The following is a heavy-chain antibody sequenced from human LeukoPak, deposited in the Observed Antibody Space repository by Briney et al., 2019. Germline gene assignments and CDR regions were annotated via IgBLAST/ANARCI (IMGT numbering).Heavy chain of an antibody. D-gene: IGHD3-22*01. J-gene: IGHJ4*02. CDR1: GGSISSGGYY. CDR3: ARVARYYYDSSGPLDY. CDR2: IYYSGST. Sequence: SETLSLTCTVSGGSISSGGYYWSWIRQHPGKGLEWIGYIYYSGSTYYNPSLESRVTISVDTSKNQFSLKLSSVTAADTAVYYCARVARYYYDSSGPLDYWGQGTLVTVSS. V-gene: IGHV4-31*03.